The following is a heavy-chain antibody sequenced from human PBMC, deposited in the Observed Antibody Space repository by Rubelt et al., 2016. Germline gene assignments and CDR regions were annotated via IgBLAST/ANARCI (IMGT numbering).Heavy chain of an antibody. D-gene: IGHD6-19*01. CDR1: GGSISSSSYY. CDR2: IYYSGST. Sequence: QLQLQESGPGLVKPSETLSLTCTVSGGSISSSSYYWGWIRQPPGKGLEWIGSIYYSGSTYYNPSLKSRVTISVDTSKNQFSRKLSSVTAADTAVYYCARVSSGWSDYWGQGTLVTVSS. J-gene: IGHJ4*02. V-gene: IGHV4-39*07. CDR3: ARVSSGWSDY.